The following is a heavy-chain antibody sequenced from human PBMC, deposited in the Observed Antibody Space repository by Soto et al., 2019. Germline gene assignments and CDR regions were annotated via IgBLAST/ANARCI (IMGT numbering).Heavy chain of an antibody. CDR2: VSAYNGNT. D-gene: IGHD6-6*01. CDR1: GYTFTSYG. CDR3: ARDKRLAARGYMDV. J-gene: IGHJ6*03. Sequence: ASVKVSCKASGYTFTSYGISWVRQAPGQGLEWMGWVSAYNGNTNYAQKLQGRVTMTTDTSTSTAYMELRSLRSDDTAVYYCARDKRLAARGYMDVWGKGTTVTVSS. V-gene: IGHV1-18*01.